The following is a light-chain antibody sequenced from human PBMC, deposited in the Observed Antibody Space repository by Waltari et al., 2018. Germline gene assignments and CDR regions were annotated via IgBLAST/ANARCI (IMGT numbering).Light chain of an antibody. V-gene: IGKV1-39*01. CDR2: GAS. CDR1: QNIRIY. Sequence: DIQMTQYPSSLVASVGDRVIITCRASQNIRIYLNWFQQKPGRAPDFLMYGASRLQSGVPPRFSGSGSGTDFTLIISDLQPEDSATYYCQQTYTTVKTFGRGTRVEV. CDR3: QQTYTTVKT. J-gene: IGKJ2*01.